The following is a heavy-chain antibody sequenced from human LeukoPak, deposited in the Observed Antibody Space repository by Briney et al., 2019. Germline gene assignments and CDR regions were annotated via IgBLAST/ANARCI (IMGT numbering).Heavy chain of an antibody. CDR3: ARGLEWLTRRHTWFDP. V-gene: IGHV1-18*01. CDR1: GYTFTTYG. CDR2: ISAYNGNT. Sequence: ASVKVSCKASGYTFTTYGFSWVRQAPGQGLEWMGWISAYNGNTNYAQKLQGRVTMTTDTSTSTAYMELRSLRSDDTAVYYCARGLEWLTRRHTWFDPWGQGTLVTVSS. D-gene: IGHD3-3*01. J-gene: IGHJ5*02.